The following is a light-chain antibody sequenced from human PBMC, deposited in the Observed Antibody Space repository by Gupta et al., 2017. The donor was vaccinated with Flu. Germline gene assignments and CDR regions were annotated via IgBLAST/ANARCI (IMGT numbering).Light chain of an antibody. CDR3: QQYHSYPIT. Sequence: PSMLSASVGDKVTITCRASPSINTWLAWYQQKAGKAPTVLIYKASTLKSGVPSRFSGSGSGTEFTLTISGLQPDDFATYYCQQYHSYPITFGQGTKVEIK. V-gene: IGKV1-5*03. CDR2: KAS. J-gene: IGKJ2*01. CDR1: PSINTW.